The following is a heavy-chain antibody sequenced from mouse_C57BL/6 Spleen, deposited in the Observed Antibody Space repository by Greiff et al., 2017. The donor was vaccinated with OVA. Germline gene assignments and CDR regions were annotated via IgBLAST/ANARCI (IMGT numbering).Heavy chain of an antibody. V-gene: IGHV1-18*01. CDR3: ARRVITTVVRGNFDV. CDR1: GYTFTDYN. Sequence: VQLQQSGPELVKPGASVKIPCKASGYTFTDYNMDWVKQSHGKSLEWIGDINPNNGGTIYNQKFKGKATLTVDKSSSTAYMELRSLTSEDTAVYYCARRVITTVVRGNFDVWGTGTTVTVSS. J-gene: IGHJ1*03. CDR2: INPNNGGT. D-gene: IGHD1-1*01.